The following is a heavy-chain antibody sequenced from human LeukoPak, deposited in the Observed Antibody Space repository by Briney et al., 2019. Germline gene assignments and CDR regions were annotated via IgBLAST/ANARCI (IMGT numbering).Heavy chain of an antibody. D-gene: IGHD4-17*01. V-gene: IGHV3-74*01. CDR3: ARGRYYLDS. CDR1: GFPFSTYW. CDR2: FNSDGRSA. J-gene: IGHJ4*02. Sequence: GGSLRLSCAASGFPFSTYWMNWFGQAPGKGLVWVSRFNSDGRSAYYADSVKGRFTISRDNAKNTLYLQMNSLRAEDTAVYYCARGRYYLDSWGQGTLVTVSS.